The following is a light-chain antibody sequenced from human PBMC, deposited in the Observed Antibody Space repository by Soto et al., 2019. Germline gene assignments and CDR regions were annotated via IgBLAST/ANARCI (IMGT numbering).Light chain of an antibody. CDR1: QSVGLS. Sequence: EIVMTQSPATLSLSPGGRATLSWGASQSVGLSLAWYQQKPGQAPRLLIYDASERASGIPARFSGSVSGTDGTITISSLKQDDGSTYDGQHFNSYSEAFGQGTKVDI. CDR2: DAS. CDR3: QHFNSYSEA. V-gene: IGKV3D-15*01. J-gene: IGKJ1*01.